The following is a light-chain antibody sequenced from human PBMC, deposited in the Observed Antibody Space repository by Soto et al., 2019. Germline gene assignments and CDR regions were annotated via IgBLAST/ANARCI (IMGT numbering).Light chain of an antibody. CDR3: QHYNSYSEA. J-gene: IGKJ1*01. Sequence: DIQMTQSPSTLAASLGDTVTMTCRSSSKWLSWYQQKPGKAPKLLIYKASTLKSGVPSRFRGSGSGTEFTLTISSLQPDDFETYYCQHYNSYSEAFGQGTKVDIK. CDR2: KAS. CDR1: SSSKW. V-gene: IGKV1-5*03.